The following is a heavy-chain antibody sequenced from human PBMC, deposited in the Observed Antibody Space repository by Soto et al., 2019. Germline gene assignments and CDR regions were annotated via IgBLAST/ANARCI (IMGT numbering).Heavy chain of an antibody. V-gene: IGHV3-23*01. Sequence: GGSLRLSCAASGFTFSSYAMSWVRQAPGKGLEWVSAISGSGGSTYYADSVKGRFTISRDNSKNTLYLQMNSLRAEDTAVYYCAETPYSGYDFYFDYWGQGTLVTVSS. D-gene: IGHD5-12*01. CDR2: ISGSGGST. J-gene: IGHJ4*02. CDR3: AETPYSGYDFYFDY. CDR1: GFTFSSYA.